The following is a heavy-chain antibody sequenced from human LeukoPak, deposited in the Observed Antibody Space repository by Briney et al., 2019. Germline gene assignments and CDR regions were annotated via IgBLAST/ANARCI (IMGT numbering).Heavy chain of an antibody. J-gene: IGHJ3*02. D-gene: IGHD2-15*01. V-gene: IGHV4-39*01. CDR3: ARHCCSGPAKRVFDI. CDR2: ISYSGNT. Sequence: SETLSLTCTVSGGFIISSDYHWGWVRQPPGKGLEWIGTISYSGNTDYNPSLRSRVTISVDTSNNQFSLRLGSVTAADTAVYHCARHCCSGPAKRVFDIWGQGTMVTVSS. CDR1: GGFIISSDYH.